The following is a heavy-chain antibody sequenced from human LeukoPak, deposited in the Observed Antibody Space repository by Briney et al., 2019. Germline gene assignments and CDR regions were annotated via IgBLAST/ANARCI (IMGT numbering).Heavy chain of an antibody. J-gene: IGHJ6*02. CDR3: AKGSAPAEVYYYGMDV. CDR2: ISGSGGST. Sequence: GGSLRLSCAASGFTFSSYAMSWVRQAPGKGLEWVSAISGSGGSTYYADSVKGRFTISRDNSKNTLYLQMNSLRAEDTAVYYCAKGSAPAEVYYYGMDVRGQGTTVTVSS. CDR1: GFTFSSYA. V-gene: IGHV3-23*01. D-gene: IGHD3-10*01.